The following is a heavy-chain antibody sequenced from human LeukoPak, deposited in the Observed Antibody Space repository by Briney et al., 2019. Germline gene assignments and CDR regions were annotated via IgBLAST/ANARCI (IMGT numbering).Heavy chain of an antibody. V-gene: IGHV5-51*01. J-gene: IGHJ4*02. CDR1: GYSFTSYW. Sequence: GESLKISCKGSGYSFTSYWIGWVRQMPGKGLEWMGIIYPGDSDTRYSPSFQGQVTISADKSISTAYLQWSSLKASDTAMYCCAIEGRRGHLGPGGYYWGQGTLVTVSS. CDR3: AIEGRRGHLGPGGYY. D-gene: IGHD3-16*01. CDR2: IYPGDSDT.